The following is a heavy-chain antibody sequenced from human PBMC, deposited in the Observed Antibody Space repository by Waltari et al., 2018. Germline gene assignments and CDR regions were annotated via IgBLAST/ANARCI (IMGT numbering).Heavy chain of an antibody. CDR3: ATENPSRKSGYERDYYYYGMDV. V-gene: IGHV1-24*01. J-gene: IGHJ6*02. Sequence: QVQLVQSGAEVKKPGASVKVSCKVSGYTLTELSMHWVRQAPGKGLEWMGGFEPEDGETIHAQKFQGRVTMTEDTSTDTAYMELSSLRSEDTAVYYCATENPSRKSGYERDYYYYGMDVWGQGTTVTVSS. CDR1: GYTLTELS. D-gene: IGHD5-12*01. CDR2: FEPEDGET.